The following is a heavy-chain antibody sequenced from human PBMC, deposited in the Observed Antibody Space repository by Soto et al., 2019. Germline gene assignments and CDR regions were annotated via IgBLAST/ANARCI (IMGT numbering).Heavy chain of an antibody. CDR2: IIPISGTA. D-gene: IGHD2-2*01. V-gene: IGHV1-69*01. CDR3: ARSQGSSTSLEIYYYYYYGMDV. J-gene: IGHJ6*02. Sequence: QVQLVQSGAEVKKPGSSVKVSCKASGGTFSSDAISWVRQAPGQGLEWRGGIIPISGTANYAQKFQGRVTIPADESTSTAYMELSSPRSEDTAVYYCARSQGSSTSLEIYYYYYYGMDVWGQGTTVTVSS. CDR1: GGTFSSDA.